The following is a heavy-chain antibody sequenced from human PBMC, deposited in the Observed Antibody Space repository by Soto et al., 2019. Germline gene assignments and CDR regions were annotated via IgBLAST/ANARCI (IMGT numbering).Heavy chain of an antibody. J-gene: IGHJ4*02. V-gene: IGHV4-59*08. CDR3: ARHKFLTVAGTIDS. D-gene: IGHD6-19*01. Sequence: PSETLSLTCTVSGGSISSYYWSWIRKPPGKGLEWIGYIYYSGRANCNPSLKSRVTISVDTSKNQFSLYVTSVTAADAAVYYCARHKFLTVAGTIDSWGQGSLVTVSS. CDR2: IYYSGRA. CDR1: GGSISSYY.